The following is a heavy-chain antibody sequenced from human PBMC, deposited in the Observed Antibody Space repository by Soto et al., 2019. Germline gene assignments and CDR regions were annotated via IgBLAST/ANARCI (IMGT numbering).Heavy chain of an antibody. D-gene: IGHD6-19*01. CDR3: VRSFGWYAIDY. CDR1: GVSISSNYY. J-gene: IGHJ4*02. CDR2: ISHIGSV. V-gene: IGHV4-4*02. Sequence: QVLLQESGQGLVQPSGTLSLSCAVSGVSISSNYYWGWVRQSPGKGLEWLGDISHIGSVNYSPSLMSRVTISMDRSENQFSLKLNSVTAADTAVYYCVRSFGWYAIDYWGQGTRVIVSS.